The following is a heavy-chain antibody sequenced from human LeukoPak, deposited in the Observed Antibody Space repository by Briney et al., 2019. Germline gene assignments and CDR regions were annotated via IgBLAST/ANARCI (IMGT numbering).Heavy chain of an antibody. J-gene: IGHJ4*02. CDR2: IKQDGSEK. CDR3: ATAYSGYFDY. V-gene: IGHV3-7*01. CDR1: GFSFRSYW. D-gene: IGHD1-26*01. Sequence: GGSLRLSCAASGFSFRSYWMDWVRQAPGKGLEWVANIKQDGSEKYYVDSVKGRFTISRDNAKNSLYLQMNSLRAEDTAVYYCATAYSGYFDYWGQGTLVTVSS.